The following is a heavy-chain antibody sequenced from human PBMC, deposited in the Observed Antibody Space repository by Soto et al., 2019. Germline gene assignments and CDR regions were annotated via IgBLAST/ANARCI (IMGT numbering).Heavy chain of an antibody. CDR2: ISASSTYI. V-gene: IGHV3-21*01. D-gene: IGHD3-3*01. CDR1: GFIFSSYT. J-gene: IGHJ5*02. Sequence: EVQLVESGGGLVKPGGSLRLSCAVSGFIFSSYTMSWVRQAPGKGLEWVSSISASSTYIYYADSLRGQFTISRDNAKSSLYLQMNSLRADDTAVYYCARDWSDYGVWDRWGQGTLVTVSS. CDR3: ARDWSDYGVWDR.